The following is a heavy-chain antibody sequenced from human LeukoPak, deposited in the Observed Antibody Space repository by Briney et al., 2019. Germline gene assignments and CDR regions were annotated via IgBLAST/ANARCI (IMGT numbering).Heavy chain of an antibody. CDR3: AKALYGDYGCLDY. D-gene: IGHD4-17*01. CDR2: IRYDGSNK. V-gene: IGHV3-30*02. Sequence: PGGALRLSCAASGFTFISYGMHWVRQAPGKGLEWVAFIRYDGSNKYYADSVKGRFTISRDNFKNTLYLQMNRLRAEDTAVYYCAKALYGDYGCLDYWGQGTLVTVSS. CDR1: GFTFISYG. J-gene: IGHJ4*02.